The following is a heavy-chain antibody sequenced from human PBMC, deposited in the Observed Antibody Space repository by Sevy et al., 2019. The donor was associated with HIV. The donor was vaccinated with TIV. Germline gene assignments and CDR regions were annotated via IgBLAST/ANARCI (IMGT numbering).Heavy chain of an antibody. D-gene: IGHD2-8*01. CDR1: GFTFSKYS. J-gene: IGHJ4*02. Sequence: GWSLRLSCAASGFTFSKYSMSWVRQPPGKGLEWVSTLSFGCGEINYADSVKGRFTISRDNSESSVYLQMNNLRPEDTAVYYCAREGCTKPHDYWGQGTLVTVSS. CDR2: LSFGCGEI. V-gene: IGHV3-23*01. CDR3: AREGCTKPHDY.